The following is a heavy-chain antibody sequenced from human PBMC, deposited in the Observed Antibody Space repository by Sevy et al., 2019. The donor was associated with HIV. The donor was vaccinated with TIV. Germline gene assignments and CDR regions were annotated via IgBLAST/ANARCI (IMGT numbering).Heavy chain of an antibody. CDR2: LSGHNAGST. CDR1: GFIFSNYA. CDR3: VKDRIETILWSKGDWFDP. J-gene: IGHJ5*02. D-gene: IGHD3-9*01. Sequence: GGSLRLSCSASGFIFSNYAMHWVSQAPGKGLECVSGLSGHNAGSTYYAASVNGRFTIARDNSKNTLYLQMTSLRTEDTAVYYCVKDRIETILWSKGDWFDPWGQGTLVTVSS. V-gene: IGHV3-64D*06.